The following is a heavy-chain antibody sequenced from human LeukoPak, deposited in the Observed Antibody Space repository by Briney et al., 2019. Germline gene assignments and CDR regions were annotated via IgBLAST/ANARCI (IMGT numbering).Heavy chain of an antibody. Sequence: SETLSLTCAVDGGSFSGFYWSWIRQPPGKGLEWIGQISPSGGTTYNPSLESRVTFSLDTSRKQFSVKVNSVTPADTAVYYCARHGGYDFAHWGQGTLVAVFS. V-gene: IGHV4-34*01. D-gene: IGHD3-16*01. CDR3: ARHGGYDFAH. CDR2: ISPSGGT. J-gene: IGHJ4*02. CDR1: GGSFSGFY.